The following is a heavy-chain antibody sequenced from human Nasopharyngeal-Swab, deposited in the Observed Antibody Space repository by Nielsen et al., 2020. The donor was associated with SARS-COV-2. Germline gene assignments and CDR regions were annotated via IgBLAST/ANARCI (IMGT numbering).Heavy chain of an antibody. CDR2: MNPKSGKT. CDR1: GYTFSDYD. J-gene: IGHJ6*02. CDR3: AIGAAVGTLFHGMDV. V-gene: IGHV1-8*01. D-gene: IGHD1-26*01. Sequence: ASVKVSCKASGYTFSDYDVKWVRQATGQGLEWMGWMNPKSGKTGYAQKFQGRVTMTRNTSISTVYMELSSLTSEDTAVYYCAIGAAVGTLFHGMDVWGQGTMVTVSS.